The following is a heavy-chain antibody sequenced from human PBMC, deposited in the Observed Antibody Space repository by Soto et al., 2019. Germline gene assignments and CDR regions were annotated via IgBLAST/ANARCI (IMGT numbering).Heavy chain of an antibody. CDR2: INWNGGST. Sequence: GGSLRLSCAASGFTFDDYGMSWVRQAPGKGLEWVSGINWNGGSTGYADSAKGRFTISRDNAKNSLYLQMNSLRAEDTALYHCARVSSGSHEAFDIWGQGTMVTVSS. CDR3: ARVSSGSHEAFDI. D-gene: IGHD3-10*01. J-gene: IGHJ3*02. V-gene: IGHV3-20*01. CDR1: GFTFDDYG.